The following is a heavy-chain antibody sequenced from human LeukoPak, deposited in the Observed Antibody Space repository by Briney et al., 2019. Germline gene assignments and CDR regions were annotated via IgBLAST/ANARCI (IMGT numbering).Heavy chain of an antibody. J-gene: IGHJ6*02. CDR3: ARHGAYYDFWSGYYKDYYYYYGMDV. V-gene: IGHV4-59*08. CDR2: IYYSGST. CDR1: GGSISSYY. D-gene: IGHD3-3*01. Sequence: SETLSLTYTVSGGSISSYYWSWIRQPPGKGLEWIGYIYYSGSTNYNPSLKSRVTISVDTSKNQFSLKLSSVTAADTAVYYCARHGAYYDFWSGYYKDYYYYYGMDVWGQGTTVTVSS.